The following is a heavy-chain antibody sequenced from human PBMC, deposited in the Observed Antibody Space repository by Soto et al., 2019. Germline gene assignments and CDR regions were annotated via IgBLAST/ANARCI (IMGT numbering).Heavy chain of an antibody. CDR3: ARTLLLSTTVTTESAYYYYYGMDV. CDR2: IYYSGST. V-gene: IGHV4-39*01. Sequence: QLQLQESGPGLVKPSETLSLTCTVSGGSISSSSYYWGWIRQPPGKGLEWIGSIYYSGSTYYNPSLKSRVTISVDTSKNQFSLKLSSVTAADTAVYYCARTLLLSTTVTTESAYYYYYGMDVWGQGTTVTVSS. J-gene: IGHJ6*02. D-gene: IGHD4-17*01. CDR1: GGSISSSSYY.